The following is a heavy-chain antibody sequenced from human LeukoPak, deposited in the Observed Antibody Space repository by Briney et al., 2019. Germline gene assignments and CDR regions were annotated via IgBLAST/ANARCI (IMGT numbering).Heavy chain of an antibody. V-gene: IGHV3-74*01. J-gene: IGHJ4*02. CDR3: ARAGYDYVWGSYLVDY. D-gene: IGHD3-16*02. Sequence: GGSLRLSCAASGFTFSSYWMHWVRQAPGKGLVWVSRINSDGSSTSYADSVKGRFTISRDNAKNTLHLQMNSLRAEDTAVYYCARAGYDYVWGSYLVDYWGQGTLVTVSS. CDR1: GFTFSSYW. CDR2: INSDGSST.